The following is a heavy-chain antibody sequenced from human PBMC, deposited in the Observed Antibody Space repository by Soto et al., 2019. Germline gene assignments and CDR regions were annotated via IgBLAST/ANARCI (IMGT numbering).Heavy chain of an antibody. V-gene: IGHV5-51*01. D-gene: IGHD3-22*01. CDR1: GYSFTSYW. CDR2: IYPGDSDT. CDR3: ARHPRSFITAHYYYMDV. J-gene: IGHJ6*03. Sequence: GESLKISCKGSGYSFTSYWIGWVRQMPGKGLEWMGIIYPGDSDTRYSPSFQGQVTISADKSISTAYLQWSSLKASDTAMYYCARHPRSFITAHYYYMDVWGKGTTVTVSS.